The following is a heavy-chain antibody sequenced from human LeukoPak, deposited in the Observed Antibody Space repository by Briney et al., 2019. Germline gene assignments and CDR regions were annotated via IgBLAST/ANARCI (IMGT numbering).Heavy chain of an antibody. CDR3: AARAEWLEHFDY. J-gene: IGHJ4*02. CDR1: GLTFNNYA. Sequence: GGSLRLSCAASGLTFNNYAMSWVRQAPGKGLEWVLIISGSGAGTYYAVSVKGRFIISRDNSKNTLYLQMSSLKAEDTAVYYCAARAEWLEHFDYWGQGTLVTVSS. V-gene: IGHV3-23*01. CDR2: ISGSGAGT. D-gene: IGHD1-1*01.